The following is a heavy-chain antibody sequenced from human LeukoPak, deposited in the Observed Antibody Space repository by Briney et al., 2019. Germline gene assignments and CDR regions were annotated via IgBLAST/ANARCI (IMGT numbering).Heavy chain of an antibody. V-gene: IGHV3-53*01. CDR2: IYSGGST. CDR3: AREDTLESGFDY. J-gene: IGHJ4*02. D-gene: IGHD3-3*01. Sequence: PGGSLRLSCAASGFTVSSNYMSWVRQAPGKGLEWVSVIYSGGSTNYADSVKGRFTISRDNSKNTLYLQMNSLRAEDTAVYYCAREDTLESGFDYWGQGTLVTVSS. CDR1: GFTVSSNY.